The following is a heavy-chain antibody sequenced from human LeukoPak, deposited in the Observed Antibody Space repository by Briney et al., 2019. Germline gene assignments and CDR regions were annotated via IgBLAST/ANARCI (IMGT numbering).Heavy chain of an antibody. D-gene: IGHD5-18*01. J-gene: IGHJ6*02. CDR1: GYTLTELS. CDR2: FDPEDGET. Sequence: SVKVSCKVSGYTLTELSMHWVRQAPGKGLEWMGGFDPEDGETIYAQKFQGRVTMTEDTSTDTAYMELSSLRSEDTAVYYCATDSRGYSYGYSYYYGMDVWGQGTTVTVSS. CDR3: ATDSRGYSYGYSYYYGMDV. V-gene: IGHV1-24*01.